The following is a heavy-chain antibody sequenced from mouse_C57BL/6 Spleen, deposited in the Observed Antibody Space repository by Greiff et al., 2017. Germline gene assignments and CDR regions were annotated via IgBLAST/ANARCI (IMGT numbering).Heavy chain of an antibody. D-gene: IGHD2-4*01. CDR1: GYTFTSYW. V-gene: IGHV1-69*01. CDR2: IDPSDSYT. CDR3: ARGDYDSAF. J-gene: IGHJ3*01. Sequence: VQLQQPGAELVMPGASVKLSCKASGYTFTSYWMHWVKQRPGQGLEWLGEIDPSDSYTNYNQKFKGKSTFTVVKSSSTAYMQLSSLSSEDSAVYYCARGDYDSAFWGKGTLVTVSA.